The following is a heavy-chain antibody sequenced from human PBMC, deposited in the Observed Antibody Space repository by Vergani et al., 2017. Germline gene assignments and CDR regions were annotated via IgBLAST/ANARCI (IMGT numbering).Heavy chain of an antibody. V-gene: IGHV5-51*01. CDR3: ARLYGLDSSGSKYFDY. J-gene: IGHJ4*02. CDR1: GYSFTNYW. D-gene: IGHD3-22*01. CDR2: IHPADSDT. Sequence: EVQLVQSGAEVKKPGESLKISCPISGYSFTNYWNGWVRQMPGKGLEWMGIIHPADSDTRYSPSFQGQVTISVDKSISTAYLQRSSLRASDSAMYYCARLYGLDSSGSKYFDYWGQGTLVTVSS.